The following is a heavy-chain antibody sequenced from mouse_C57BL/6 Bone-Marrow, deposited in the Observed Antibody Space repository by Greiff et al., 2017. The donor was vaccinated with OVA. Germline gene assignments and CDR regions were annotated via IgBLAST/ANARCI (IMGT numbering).Heavy chain of an antibody. V-gene: IGHV3-6*01. Sequence: EVQLQQSGPGLVKPSQSLSLTCSVTGYSITSGYYWNWLRQFPGNKLEWMGYISYDGSNNYNPSLKNRITITRDTSKNQFFLKLNSVTTEDTATYYCAREAYYYGSSYFYYFDYWGQGTTLTVSS. D-gene: IGHD1-1*01. CDR1: GYSITSGYY. CDR2: ISYDGSN. CDR3: AREAYYYGSSYFYYFDY. J-gene: IGHJ2*01.